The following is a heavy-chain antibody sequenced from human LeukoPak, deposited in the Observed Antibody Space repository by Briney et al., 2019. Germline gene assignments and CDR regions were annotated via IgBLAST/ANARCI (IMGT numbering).Heavy chain of an antibody. J-gene: IGHJ3*02. Sequence: ASVKFSCKASGYTFTSYGISWVRQAPGQGLEWMGWISAYNGNTNYAQKLQGRVTMTTDTSTSTAYMELRSLRSDDTAVYYCARDDSSGWYPGKYRAFDIWGQGTMVTVSS. V-gene: IGHV1-18*01. D-gene: IGHD6-19*01. CDR2: ISAYNGNT. CDR1: GYTFTSYG. CDR3: ARDDSSGWYPGKYRAFDI.